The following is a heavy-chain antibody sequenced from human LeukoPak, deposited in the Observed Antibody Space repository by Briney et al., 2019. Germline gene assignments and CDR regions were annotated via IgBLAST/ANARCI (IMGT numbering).Heavy chain of an antibody. V-gene: IGHV1-2*02. Sequence: ASVNVSCKASGYTFTGYYIHWVRQAPGPGHERMGWINPNGGGTNHAQNFQGRVTMTRDTSISTAYMELSRLRSDDTAIYYCARENNSGWYRKAAFDYWGQGTLVTVTS. CDR1: GYTFTGYY. J-gene: IGHJ4*02. CDR2: INPNGGGT. D-gene: IGHD6-19*01. CDR3: ARENNSGWYRKAAFDY.